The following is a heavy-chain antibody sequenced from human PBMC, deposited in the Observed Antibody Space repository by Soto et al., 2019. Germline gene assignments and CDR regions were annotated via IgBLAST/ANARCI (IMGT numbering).Heavy chain of an antibody. CDR3: ARLVGAYDSYFDH. Sequence: PGGSLKISCKAPGYDFARTWIGWVRQLPGKGLDWLGIIYPGDSETRYSPSFRGQVTFSVDMSISTAYLQWSSLKTSDIAIYYCARLVGAYDSYFDHWGQGTRVTVSS. CDR2: IYPGDSET. J-gene: IGHJ4*02. CDR1: GYDFARTW. V-gene: IGHV5-51*01. D-gene: IGHD5-12*01.